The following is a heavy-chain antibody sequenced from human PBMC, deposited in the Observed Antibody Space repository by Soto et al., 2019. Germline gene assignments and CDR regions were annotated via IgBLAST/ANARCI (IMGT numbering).Heavy chain of an antibody. D-gene: IGHD1-26*01. CDR1: GFTFTSYG. CDR2: ISAYNGNK. V-gene: IGHV1-18*01. J-gene: IGHJ4*02. CDR3: ARWQHGSYSPPGDEV. Sequence: ASVKVSCKASGFTFTSYGFSWVRQAPGQGLEWMGWISAYNGNKNYALKVQDRVTLTTDTSTSTVLMERRSLISDETAVYYCARWQHGSYSPPGDEVWGRGTLVTVSS.